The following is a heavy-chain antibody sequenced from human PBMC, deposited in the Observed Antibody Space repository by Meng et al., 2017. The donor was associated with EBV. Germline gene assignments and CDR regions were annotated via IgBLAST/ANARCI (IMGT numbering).Heavy chain of an antibody. J-gene: IGHJ4*02. Sequence: VQLVQSGAEVKKPGASVKVSCKASGYTFTSYYLHWVRQAPGQGLEWMGIIIPAGGNTNYAQKFRGRFTMTRDTSTSTVYMDLSILTPEDTAVYYCVRELVGGTFDYWGQGTLVTVSS. D-gene: IGHD1/OR15-1a*01. V-gene: IGHV1-46*01. CDR1: GYTFTSYY. CDR2: IIPAGGNT. CDR3: VRELVGGTFDY.